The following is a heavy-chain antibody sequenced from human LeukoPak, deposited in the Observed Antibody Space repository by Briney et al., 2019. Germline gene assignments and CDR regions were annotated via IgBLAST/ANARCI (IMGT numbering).Heavy chain of an antibody. CDR1: GFTFSSYG. D-gene: IGHD2-21*02. V-gene: IGHV3-30*18. CDR2: ISYDGSNK. J-gene: IGHJ5*02. Sequence: GGSLRLSCAGSGFTFSSYGMHWVRQAPGKGLEWVAVISYDGSNKYYADSVKGRFTISRDNSKNTLYLQMNSLRAEDTAVYYCAKGAVAYCGGDCPPDWFDPWGQGTLVTVSS. CDR3: AKGAVAYCGGDCPPDWFDP.